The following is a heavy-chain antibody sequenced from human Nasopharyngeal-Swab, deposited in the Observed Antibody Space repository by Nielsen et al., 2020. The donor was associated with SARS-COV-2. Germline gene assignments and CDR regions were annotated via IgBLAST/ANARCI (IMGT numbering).Heavy chain of an antibody. CDR3: AKDRMTDLIPAAGTGLIYYCMDV. V-gene: IGHV3-23*01. D-gene: IGHD6-13*01. CDR2: ISGSGGNT. Sequence: GGSLRLSCAASGLTFSSYALSWVRQAPGKGLEWVPAISGSGGNTYYADSLKGRFTITKENSKNRLFLQMNSLGAEDTAVYYCAKDRMTDLIPAAGTGLIYYCMDVWGQGTTVTVSS. CDR1: GLTFSSYA. J-gene: IGHJ6*02.